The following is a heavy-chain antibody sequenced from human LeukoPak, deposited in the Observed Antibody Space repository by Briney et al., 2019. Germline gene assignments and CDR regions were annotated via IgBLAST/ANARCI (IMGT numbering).Heavy chain of an antibody. D-gene: IGHD6-13*01. CDR1: GGSISSYY. CDR3: AREVGVGSSRYSNYYYYMDV. CDR2: IYTSGST. J-gene: IGHJ6*03. Sequence: SETLSLTCTVSGGSISSYYWSWIRQPAGKGLEWSGRIYTSGSTNYNPSLKSRVTMSVDTSKNQFSLKLSSVTAADTAVYYCAREVGVGSSRYSNYYYYMDVWGKRTTVTVSS. V-gene: IGHV4-4*07.